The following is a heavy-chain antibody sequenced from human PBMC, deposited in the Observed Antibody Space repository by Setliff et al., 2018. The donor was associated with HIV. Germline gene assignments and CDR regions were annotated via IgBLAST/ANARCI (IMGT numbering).Heavy chain of an antibody. CDR2: MYFRGNA. J-gene: IGHJ6*02. CDR3: ARVETTVRGATYGMDV. CDR1: GGSFSGYY. V-gene: IGHV4-34*11. Sequence: SETLSLTCAVYGGSFSGYYWSWIRQPPGKGLEWIGTMYFRGNARNSPSLKSRVTISVDTSKNQLSLNLTSVTAADTAVYYCARVETTVRGATYGMDVWGQGTTVTVSS. D-gene: IGHD3-10*01.